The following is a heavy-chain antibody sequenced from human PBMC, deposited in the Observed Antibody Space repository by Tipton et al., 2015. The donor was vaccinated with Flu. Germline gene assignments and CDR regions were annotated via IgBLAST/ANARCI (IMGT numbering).Heavy chain of an antibody. V-gene: IGHV4-39*07. D-gene: IGHD6-19*01. CDR1: GGSINRSHYY. Sequence: TLSLTCTVSGGSINRSHYYWGWIRQPPGKGLEWIGSIYHSGSTFYHPSLKSRVTISVDTSKNQFSLKLSSVTAADTAVYYCARDGGVGSGWSYSGGNYYYGMDVWGQGTLVTVSS. J-gene: IGHJ6*02. CDR2: IYHSGST. CDR3: ARDGGVGSGWSYSGGNYYYGMDV.